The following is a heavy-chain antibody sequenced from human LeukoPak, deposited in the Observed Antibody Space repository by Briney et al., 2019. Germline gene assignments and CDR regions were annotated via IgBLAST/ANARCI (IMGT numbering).Heavy chain of an antibody. CDR1: GGSISSYY. CDR3: ARVWRGTYYFDY. J-gene: IGHJ4*02. V-gene: IGHV4-59*01. Sequence: SETLSLTCTVSGGSISSYYWSWIRQPPGKGLEWIWYIYYSGSTNYNPSLKSRVTISVDTSKNQFSLKLSSVTAADTAVYYCARVWRGTYYFDYWGQGTLVTVSS. D-gene: IGHD3-3*01. CDR2: IYYSGST.